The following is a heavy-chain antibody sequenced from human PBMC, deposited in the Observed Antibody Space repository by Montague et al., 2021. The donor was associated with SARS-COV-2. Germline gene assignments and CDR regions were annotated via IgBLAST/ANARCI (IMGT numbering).Heavy chain of an antibody. CDR3: ARRPHYYDSSGYYYPGPQRCYFDY. J-gene: IGHJ4*02. V-gene: IGHV4-34*01. CDR1: GGSFSGYY. CDR2: INNSGST. D-gene: IGHD3-22*01. Sequence: SETLSLTCAVYGGSFSGYYWSWIRQPPGKGLEWIGEINNSGSTNYNPYPKSRVTISVDTSTNQFSLKLSSVTAADTAVYYCARRPHYYDSSGYYYPGPQRCYFDYWGQGTLVTVSS.